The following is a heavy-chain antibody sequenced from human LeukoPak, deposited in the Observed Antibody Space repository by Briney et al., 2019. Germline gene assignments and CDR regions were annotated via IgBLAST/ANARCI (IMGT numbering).Heavy chain of an antibody. J-gene: IGHJ3*02. CDR3: ARNSYYDNSGEGAFDI. Sequence: SETLSLTCTVSGGSISSGSYYWSWIRQPAGKGLEWIGRIYTSGCTNYNPSLKSRVTISIDKSKNQFSLNLNSVTAADTAVYYCARNSYYDNSGEGAFDIWGQGTTVTVSS. CDR2: IYTSGCT. CDR1: GGSISSGSYY. D-gene: IGHD3-22*01. V-gene: IGHV4-61*02.